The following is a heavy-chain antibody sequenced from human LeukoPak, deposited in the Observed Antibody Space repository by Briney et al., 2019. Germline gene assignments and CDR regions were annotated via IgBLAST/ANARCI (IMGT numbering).Heavy chain of an antibody. D-gene: IGHD2-15*01. V-gene: IGHV4-59*02. CDR1: GGSVNNYY. J-gene: IGHJ4*02. CDR3: ATHPPKVCTGGSCTDY. CDR2: IYYSGST. Sequence: SETLSLTCTVSGGSVNNYYWSWIRQPPGKGLEWIGYIYYSGSTNYNPSLKSRVTISVDMSKNQFSLKLSSVTAADTAVYYCATHPPKVCTGGSCTDYWGQGTLVTVSS.